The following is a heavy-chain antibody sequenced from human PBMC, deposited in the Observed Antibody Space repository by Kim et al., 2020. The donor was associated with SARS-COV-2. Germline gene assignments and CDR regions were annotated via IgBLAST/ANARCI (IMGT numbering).Heavy chain of an antibody. D-gene: IGHD3-10*01. J-gene: IGHJ4*02. CDR3: ARVDFGSGSIKDYFDR. Sequence: SETLSLTCTVSGGSVNSGYFWAWIRQHPGKRLEWTGCISNSGVTYRNPSLESRLTISIDTSKNQFSLKLSSVTAADTAVYYCARVDFGSGSIKDYFDRWGQGTLVTVSS. V-gene: IGHV4-31*03. CDR2: ISNSGVT. CDR1: GGSVNSGYF.